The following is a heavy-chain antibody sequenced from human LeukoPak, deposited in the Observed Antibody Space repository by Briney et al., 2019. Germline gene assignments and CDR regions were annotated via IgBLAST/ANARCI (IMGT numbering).Heavy chain of an antibody. CDR1: GFTFSSYS. Sequence: GSLRLSCAASGFTFSSYSMNWVRQAPGKGLEWVSSISGSSSYIYYADSVKGRFTISRDNAKNSLYLQMNSLRAEDTAVYYCARESTAMARGCFDYWGQGTLVTVSS. J-gene: IGHJ4*02. CDR3: ARESTAMARGCFDY. D-gene: IGHD5-18*01. V-gene: IGHV3-21*01. CDR2: ISGSSSYI.